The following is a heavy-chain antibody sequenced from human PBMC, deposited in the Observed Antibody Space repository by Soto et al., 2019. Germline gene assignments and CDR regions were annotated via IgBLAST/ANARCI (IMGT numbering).Heavy chain of an antibody. J-gene: IGHJ4*02. CDR3: AVYSSGYSYAFDY. V-gene: IGHV1-18*01. D-gene: IGHD3-22*01. Sequence: GASVKVSCKASGYTFTSYGISWVRQAPGQGLEWMGWISAFNGNTNYAQKLQGRVTMTTDTSTSTAYIELRSLRSDDTAVYYCAVYSSGYSYAFDYWGQGTLVTVSS. CDR1: GYTFTSYG. CDR2: ISAFNGNT.